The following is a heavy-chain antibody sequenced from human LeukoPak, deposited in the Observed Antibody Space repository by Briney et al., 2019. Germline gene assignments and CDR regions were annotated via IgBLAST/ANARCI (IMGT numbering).Heavy chain of an antibody. CDR3: ARRYCSSTSCTLDY. CDR1: GFTFSTYE. CDR2: ISSGGSTT. D-gene: IGHD2-2*01. J-gene: IGHJ4*02. V-gene: IGHV3-48*03. Sequence: GGSLRLSCAASGFTFSTYEMNWVRQAPGRGLEWASYISSGGSTTYYADSVKGRLTISRDNAKNSLYLQMNNLRGDDTAVYYCARRYCSSTSCTLDYWGQGTQVTVSS.